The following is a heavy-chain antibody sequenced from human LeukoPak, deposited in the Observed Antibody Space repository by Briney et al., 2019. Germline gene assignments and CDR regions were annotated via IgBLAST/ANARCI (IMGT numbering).Heavy chain of an antibody. CDR2: INAYNGNT. D-gene: IGHD2-2*01. Sequence: ASEKVSCKASGYTFTSYAMHWVRQAPGQRLEWMGWINAYNGNTNYAQKLQGRVTMTTDTSTSTAYMELRSLRSDDTAVYYCARDLYQSYRAGPFDYWGQGTLVTVSS. V-gene: IGHV1-18*01. J-gene: IGHJ4*02. CDR3: ARDLYQSYRAGPFDY. CDR1: GYTFTSYA.